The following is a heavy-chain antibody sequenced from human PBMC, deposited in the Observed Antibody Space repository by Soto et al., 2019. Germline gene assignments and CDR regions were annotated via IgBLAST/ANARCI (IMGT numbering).Heavy chain of an antibody. CDR1: GFSIGRYY. V-gene: IGHV4-59*01. J-gene: IGHJ6*02. CDR3: ASLGDSGYDPDNDYYYYVMEG. D-gene: IGHD5-12*01. CDR2: IYYSGST. Sequence: PSATLSLTCAGSGFSIGRYYGIWIRHPPGKGLEWIGYIYYSGSTNYNPSLKSRVTISVDTSKNQFSLKLSSVTAADTAVYYCASLGDSGYDPDNDYYYYVMEGWGQGHTVTVS.